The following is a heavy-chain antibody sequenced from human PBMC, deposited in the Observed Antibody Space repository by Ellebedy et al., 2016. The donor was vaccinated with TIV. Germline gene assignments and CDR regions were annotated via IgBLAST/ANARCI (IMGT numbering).Heavy chain of an antibody. J-gene: IGHJ3*02. Sequence: SLKISXAASGFTFDDYAMHWVRQAPGKGLEWVSGISWNSGSIGYADSVKGRFTISRDNAKNSLYLQMNSLRAEDTALYYCAKGSQLRYFDWLNAFDIWGQGTMVTVSS. CDR3: AKGSQLRYFDWLNAFDI. CDR2: ISWNSGSI. D-gene: IGHD3-9*01. CDR1: GFTFDDYA. V-gene: IGHV3-9*01.